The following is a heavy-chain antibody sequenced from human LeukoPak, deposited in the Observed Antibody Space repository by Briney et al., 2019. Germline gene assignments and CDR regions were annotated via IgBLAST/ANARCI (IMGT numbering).Heavy chain of an antibody. D-gene: IGHD2-2*01. CDR3: ASAPRYCSSTSCLGFDY. CDR1: GYTFTNYG. V-gene: IGHV1-45*02. CDR2: ITPFNGNT. J-gene: IGHJ4*02. Sequence: ASVKVSCKASGYTFTNYGVNWVRRAPGQALEWMGWITPFNGNTNYAQKFQDRVTITRDRSMSTAYMELSSLRSEDTAMYYCASAPRYCSSTSCLGFDYWGQGTLVTVSS.